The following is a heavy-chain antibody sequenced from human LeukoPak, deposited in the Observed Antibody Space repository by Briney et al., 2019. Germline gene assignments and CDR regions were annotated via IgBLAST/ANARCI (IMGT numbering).Heavy chain of an antibody. CDR3: ARFSSSTWAFDF. J-gene: IGHJ4*01. D-gene: IGHD6-13*01. Sequence: SETLSLTCTVSGGSISGYYWSWLRQPPGKGPEWIAYIYYSGSTNYNPSLKGRVAISVETSKNQFSLKLSSVTAADTAVYYCARFSSSTWAFDFWGHGTLVTVSS. CDR1: GGSISGYY. CDR2: IYYSGST. V-gene: IGHV4-59*08.